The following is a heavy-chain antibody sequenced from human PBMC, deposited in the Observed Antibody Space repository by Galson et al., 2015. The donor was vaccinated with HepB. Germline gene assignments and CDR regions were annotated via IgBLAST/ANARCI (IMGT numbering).Heavy chain of an antibody. D-gene: IGHD3-10*01. Sequence: CAISGDSVSSNSVAWNRIRQSPSRGLEWLGRTFYRSKWYNDYAVSVRSRITINPDTANNQFSLQLNSVTPEDTAVYYCMRSDYRSGTHYWGQGTLVTVSS. CDR2: TFYRSKWYN. V-gene: IGHV6-1*01. J-gene: IGHJ4*02. CDR1: GDSVSSNSVA. CDR3: MRSDYRSGTHY.